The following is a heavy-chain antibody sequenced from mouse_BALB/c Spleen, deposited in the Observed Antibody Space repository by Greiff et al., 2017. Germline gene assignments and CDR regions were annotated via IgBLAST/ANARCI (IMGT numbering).Heavy chain of an antibody. CDR2: IDPENGDT. D-gene: IGHD2-1*01. CDR3: NARGKRDYYAMDY. Sequence: VHVKQSGAELVRSGASVKLSCTASGFNIKDYYMHWVKQRPEQGLEWIGWIDPENGDTEYAPKFQGKATMTADTSSNTAYLQLSSLTSEDTAVYYCNARGKRDYYAMDYWGQGTSVTVSS. J-gene: IGHJ4*01. V-gene: IGHV14-4*02. CDR1: GFNIKDYY.